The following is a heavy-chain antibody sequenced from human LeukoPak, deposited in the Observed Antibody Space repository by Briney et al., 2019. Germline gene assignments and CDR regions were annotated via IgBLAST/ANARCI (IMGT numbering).Heavy chain of an antibody. CDR1: GFTFSSYA. D-gene: IGHD2-15*01. J-gene: IGHJ4*02. Sequence: GGSLRLSCAASGFTFSSYAMGWVRQAPGRGLEWVSAISGSGSSTYYADSVKGRFTGSRDNPKSTLYLQMNSWRADDTVVYYSAKDPRIDCSGGSCHYLDYWGQGTLVTVSS. CDR2: ISGSGSST. CDR3: AKDPRIDCSGGSCHYLDY. V-gene: IGHV3-23*01.